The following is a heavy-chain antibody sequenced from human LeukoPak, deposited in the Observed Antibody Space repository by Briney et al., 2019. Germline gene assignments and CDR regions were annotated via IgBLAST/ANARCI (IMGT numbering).Heavy chain of an antibody. V-gene: IGHV3-43*02. CDR3: AKDIGIAAAGIPAGFDY. D-gene: IGHD6-13*01. Sequence: PGGSPRLSCAASGFTFDDYAMHWVRQAPGKGLEWVSLISGDGGSTYYADSVKGRFTISRDNSKNSLYLQMNSLRTEDTALYYCAKDIGIAAAGIPAGFDYWGQGTLVTVSS. CDR1: GFTFDDYA. J-gene: IGHJ4*02. CDR2: ISGDGGST.